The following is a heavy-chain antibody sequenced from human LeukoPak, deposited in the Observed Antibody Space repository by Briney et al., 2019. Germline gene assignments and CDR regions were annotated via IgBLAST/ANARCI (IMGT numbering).Heavy chain of an antibody. J-gene: IGHJ3*02. CDR2: IIPIFGTA. CDR1: GGTFSSHA. V-gene: IGHV1-69*01. Sequence: GASVKVSCKASGGTFSSHAISWVRQAPGQGLEWMGGIIPIFGTANYAQKFQGRVTITADESTSTAYMELSSLRSEDTAVYYCARPKGKGDAFDIWGQGTMVTVSS. CDR3: ARPKGKGDAFDI.